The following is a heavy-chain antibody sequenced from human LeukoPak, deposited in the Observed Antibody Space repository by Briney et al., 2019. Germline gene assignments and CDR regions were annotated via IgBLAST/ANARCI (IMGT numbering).Heavy chain of an antibody. CDR1: GFTFSSYA. Sequence: PGGSLRLSCAASGFTFSSYAMNWVRQAPGKGLEWVSAISGSGGSTYSADSVKGRFTISRDNSKNTLYLQMNSLRAEDTAVYYCAKEWSSSWYEYFQHWGQGTLVTVSS. CDR3: AKEWSSSWYEYFQH. V-gene: IGHV3-23*01. D-gene: IGHD6-13*01. CDR2: ISGSGGST. J-gene: IGHJ1*01.